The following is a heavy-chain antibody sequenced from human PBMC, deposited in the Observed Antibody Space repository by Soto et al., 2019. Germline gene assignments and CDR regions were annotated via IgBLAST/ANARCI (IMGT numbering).Heavy chain of an antibody. Sequence: SQTLSLTCTVSGGSISSGGYYWSWIRQHPGKGLEGIGYIYYRESAYDDPSLESRATISVDTSKNQFSLKLNSVTTADTAVYYFAREQDYSNYLDFWGQGTLVTVSA. D-gene: IGHD4-4*01. CDR1: GGSISSGGYY. J-gene: IGHJ4*01. CDR3: AREQDYSNYLDF. V-gene: IGHV4-31*03. CDR2: IYYRESA.